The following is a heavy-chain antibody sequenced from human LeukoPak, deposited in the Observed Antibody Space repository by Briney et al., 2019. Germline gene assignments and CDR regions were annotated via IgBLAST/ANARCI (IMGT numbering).Heavy chain of an antibody. Sequence: GGSLRLSCAASGFTFSNYWMSWVRQAPGKGLEWVASINEDGSEKYFVDSVKGRFTISRDNSKNTLYLQMNSLRAEDTAVYYCAKGGSSSALASFDIWGQGTMVTVSS. D-gene: IGHD6-6*01. J-gene: IGHJ3*02. CDR1: GFTFSNYW. V-gene: IGHV3-7*01. CDR3: AKGGSSSALASFDI. CDR2: INEDGSEK.